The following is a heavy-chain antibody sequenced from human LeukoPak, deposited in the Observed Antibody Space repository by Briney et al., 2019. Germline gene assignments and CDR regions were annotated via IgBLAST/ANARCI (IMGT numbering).Heavy chain of an antibody. CDR2: IRSKANNYAT. CDR3: TRSLRFLEWLSAD. J-gene: IGHJ4*02. CDR1: GFTFSGSA. Sequence: PGGSLRLSCAASGFTFSGSAMHWVRQASGKGLEWVGRIRSKANNYATAYAASVKGRFTISRDDSKNTAYLQMNSLKTEDTAVYYCTRSLRFLEWLSADWGQGTLVTVSS. V-gene: IGHV3-73*01. D-gene: IGHD3-3*01.